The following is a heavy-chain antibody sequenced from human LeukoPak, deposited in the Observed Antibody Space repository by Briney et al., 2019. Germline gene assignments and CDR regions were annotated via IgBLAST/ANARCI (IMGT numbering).Heavy chain of an antibody. CDR2: FSQMSNGGST. D-gene: IGHD1-1*01. CDR3: AKSTYYNYYFDY. J-gene: IGHJ4*02. CDR1: GYSITVDY. Sequence: PSETLSLTCAVSGYSITVDYWSWIRQPPGKGGGWIGSFSQMSNGGSTYYNPSLKTRVTISADASKNQFSLNVNSVTAADTARYYCAKSTYYNYYFDYWGQGIQVTVSS. V-gene: IGHV4-38-2*01.